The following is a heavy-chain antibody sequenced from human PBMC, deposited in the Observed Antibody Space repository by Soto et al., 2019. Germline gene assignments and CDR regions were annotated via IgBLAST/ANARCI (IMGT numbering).Heavy chain of an antibody. CDR3: ARAGWSWSGYSHHDNWFDP. CDR2: MNPNSGNT. J-gene: IGHJ5*02. CDR1: GYTFTIYD. Sequence: ASVKVSCKASGYTFTIYDINCVLQSALQWREWMGWMNPNSGNTGYAQKFQGRVTMTRNTSISTAYMELSSLRSEDTAVYYCARAGWSWSGYSHHDNWFDPWGQGTLVTVSS. V-gene: IGHV1-8*01. D-gene: IGHD3-3*01.